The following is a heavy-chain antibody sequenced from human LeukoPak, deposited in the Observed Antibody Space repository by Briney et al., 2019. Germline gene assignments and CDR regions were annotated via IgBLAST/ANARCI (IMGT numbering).Heavy chain of an antibody. CDR1: GYSFTDYC. D-gene: IGHD2-15*01. J-gene: IGHJ6*02. CDR3: ARHGLAGCIGGRCFTSFHDDGMDV. V-gene: IGHV5-51*01. CDR2: IFTGDSDT. Sequence: GGGLMSSCKGSGYSFTDYCIGRVRQMPGKGLEWRGIIFTGDSDTKYSPSIQGQVTISADKSLSTAYLQWSSLKASDSAMYYCARHGLAGCIGGRCFTSFHDDGMDVWGQGTTVTVSS.